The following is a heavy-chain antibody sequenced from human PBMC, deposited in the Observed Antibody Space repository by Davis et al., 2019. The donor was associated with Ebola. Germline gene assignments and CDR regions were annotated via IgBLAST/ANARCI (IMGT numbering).Heavy chain of an antibody. CDR2: ISSSSSYI. Sequence: GESLKISCAASGFTFSSYAMSWVRQAPGKGLEWVSSISSSSSYIYYADSVKGRFTISRDNAKNTLYLQVNSLRAEDTAVYYCAKLQHDYGDYGDAFDIWGQGTMVTVSS. V-gene: IGHV3-21*04. CDR3: AKLQHDYGDYGDAFDI. D-gene: IGHD4-17*01. J-gene: IGHJ3*02. CDR1: GFTFSSYA.